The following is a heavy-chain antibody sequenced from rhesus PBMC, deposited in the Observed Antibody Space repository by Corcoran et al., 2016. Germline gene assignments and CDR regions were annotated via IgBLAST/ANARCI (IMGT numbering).Heavy chain of an antibody. CDR2: IHTDTGTP. J-gene: IGHJ4*01. Sequence: QVQLVQSGAEVKQPGASVKVSCKASGYPFTTYALNWVRQRRGQRLEWRGWIHTDTGTPTYAQAFKERFTFSLDTSITTAYLQISSLKAEDTAVYYCARSHFAPGFDYWGQGVLVTVSS. D-gene: IGHD3S6*01. V-gene: IGHV7-114*01. CDR3: ARSHFAPGFDY. CDR1: GYPFTTYA.